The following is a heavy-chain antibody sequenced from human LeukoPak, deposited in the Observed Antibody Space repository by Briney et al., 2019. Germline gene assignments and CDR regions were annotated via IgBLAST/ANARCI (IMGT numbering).Heavy chain of an antibody. V-gene: IGHV3-33*01. CDR1: GFTFSNYG. Sequence: GGSLRLSCAASGFTFSNYGMHWVRQAPGKGLEWVAVKWYDGSNKYYADSVKGRFTISRDNSKNTLYLQMNSLRAEDTAVYYCAGNYGPYYFDYWGQGTLVTVSS. CDR3: AGNYGPYYFDY. CDR2: KWYDGSNK. J-gene: IGHJ4*02. D-gene: IGHD3-10*01.